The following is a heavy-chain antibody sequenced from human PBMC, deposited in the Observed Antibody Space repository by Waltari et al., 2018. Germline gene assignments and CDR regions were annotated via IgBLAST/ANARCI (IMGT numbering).Heavy chain of an antibody. CDR3: ASSYSSGWSEYFQH. J-gene: IGHJ1*01. CDR1: GGSISSYY. Sequence: QVQLQESGPGLVKPSETLSLTCTVSGGSISSYYWSWIRQPPGKGLEWIGYIYYSGSTNYNPSLKSRVTISVDTSKNQFSLKLSSVTAADTAVYYCASSYSSGWSEYFQHWGQGTLVTVSS. CDR2: IYYSGST. D-gene: IGHD6-19*01. V-gene: IGHV4-59*01.